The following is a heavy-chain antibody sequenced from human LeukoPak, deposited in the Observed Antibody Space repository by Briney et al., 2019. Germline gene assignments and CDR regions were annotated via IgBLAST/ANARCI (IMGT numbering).Heavy chain of an antibody. Sequence: PGGSLRLSCAASGFTFSNYGMHWVRQAPGKGLEWVAAVSSHGSNIYYADSVQGRFTISRDSSKNALYLQMNSLRAEDTAVYSCARGGFPGKRWPFDYWGQGTLVTVSS. V-gene: IGHV3-33*01. D-gene: IGHD5-24*01. CDR2: VSSHGSNI. CDR1: GFTFSNYG. J-gene: IGHJ4*02. CDR3: ARGGFPGKRWPFDY.